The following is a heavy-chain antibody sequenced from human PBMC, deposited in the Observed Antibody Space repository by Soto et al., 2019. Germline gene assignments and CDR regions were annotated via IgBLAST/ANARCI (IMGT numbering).Heavy chain of an antibody. D-gene: IGHD3-22*01. V-gene: IGHV3-7*01. Sequence: EVQLVESGGGLVQPGGSLRLSCAASGFTFSTYWMHWVRQAPGKGLEWVANIKQDGSENYYLDSVKGRFTISRDNAKSLLYRQMNSLRGEDTAGYYGARVLAADDSLWGQGTLVTVSS. CDR1: GFTFSTYW. CDR3: ARVLAADDSL. J-gene: IGHJ4*02. CDR2: IKQDGSEN.